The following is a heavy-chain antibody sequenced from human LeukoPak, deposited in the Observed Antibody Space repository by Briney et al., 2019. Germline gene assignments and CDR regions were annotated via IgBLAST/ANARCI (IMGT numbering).Heavy chain of an antibody. CDR3: ARNFAFSYYYMDV. Sequence: PSETLSLTCTVSGGSISSYYWSWIRQPPGKGLEWIGCTYYSGSTNYNPSLKSRVTISVDTSKNQFSLKLSSVTAADTAVYYCARNFAFSYYYMDVWGKGTTVTVSS. V-gene: IGHV4-59*08. CDR2: TYYSGST. CDR1: GGSISSYY. J-gene: IGHJ6*03.